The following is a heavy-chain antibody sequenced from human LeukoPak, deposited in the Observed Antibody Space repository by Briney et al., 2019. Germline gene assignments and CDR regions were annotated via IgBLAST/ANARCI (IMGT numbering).Heavy chain of an antibody. CDR1: GFTLSSYG. CDR3: AKGHSSGYYTPSLLDAFDI. CDR2: ISYDGSNK. V-gene: IGHV3-30*18. Sequence: GGSLRLSCAASGFTLSSYGMHWVRQAPDKGLEWVAVISYDGSNKYYADSVKGRFTISRDNSKNTLSVQVNSLRAEDTAVYYCAKGHSSGYYTPSLLDAFDIWGQGTMVTVSS. D-gene: IGHD3-22*01. J-gene: IGHJ3*02.